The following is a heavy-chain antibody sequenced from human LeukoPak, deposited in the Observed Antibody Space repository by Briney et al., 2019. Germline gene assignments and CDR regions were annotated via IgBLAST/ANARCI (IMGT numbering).Heavy chain of an antibody. CDR2: IKSIADGGTT. CDR1: GFSFVDAW. J-gene: IGHJ4*02. V-gene: IGHV3-15*01. CDR3: AAELDVFPMRD. Sequence: GGSLRLSCAASGFSFVDAWMAWVRQTPGKRLEWVGRIKSIADGGTTNYAAPVKDRFTISRDDSRNTLYLRMDSLKTEDTAVYYCAAELDVFPMRDWGQGTLVTVSS. D-gene: IGHD2-21*01.